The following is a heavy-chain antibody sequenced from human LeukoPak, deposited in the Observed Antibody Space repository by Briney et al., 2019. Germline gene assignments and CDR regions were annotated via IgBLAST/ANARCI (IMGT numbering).Heavy chain of an antibody. V-gene: IGHV3-23*01. CDR1: GFTFSTYA. CDR2: ISGSGGST. D-gene: IGHD6-19*01. J-gene: IGHJ4*02. Sequence: GGSLRLSCAASGFTFSTYAMSWVHQAPGKGLEWVSAISGSGGSTYYADSVKGRFTIPRDNSKNTLYLQMNSLRAEDTAVYYCAKSLSSVAGTVYWGQGTLVTVSS. CDR3: AKSLSSVAGTVY.